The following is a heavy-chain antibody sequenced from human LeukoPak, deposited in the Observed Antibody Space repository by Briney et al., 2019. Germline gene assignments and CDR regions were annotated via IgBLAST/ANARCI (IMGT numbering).Heavy chain of an antibody. Sequence: PGGSLRLSCAASGFTFSNYWMYWVRQAPGKGLVWVSRIKTDGSSTGYADSVKGRFTISRDNAKNTLYLQMNSLRAEDTAVYYCARESGAAAPGLWGQGTLVTVSS. CDR3: ARESGAAAPGL. CDR1: GFTFSNYW. D-gene: IGHD6-13*01. J-gene: IGHJ4*02. CDR2: IKTDGSST. V-gene: IGHV3-74*01.